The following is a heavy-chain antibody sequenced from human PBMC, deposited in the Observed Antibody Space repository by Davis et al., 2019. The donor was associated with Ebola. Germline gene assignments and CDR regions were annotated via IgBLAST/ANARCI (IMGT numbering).Heavy chain of an antibody. J-gene: IGHJ4*02. CDR1: GFTFSSYA. V-gene: IGHV3-64D*06. D-gene: IGHD2-15*01. CDR3: VKDRFTVVVVHGGFDY. CDR2: ISTIGETT. Sequence: GGSLRLSCSASGFTFSSYAMHWVRQAPGKGLESVSRISTIGETTYYAESVKGRFTISRDNSKGTLYLQMRSLRTDDTAVYYCVKDRFTVVVVHGGFDYWGQGTQVTVSS.